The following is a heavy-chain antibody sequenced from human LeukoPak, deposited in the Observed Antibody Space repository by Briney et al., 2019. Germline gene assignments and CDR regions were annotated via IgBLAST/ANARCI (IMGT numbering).Heavy chain of an antibody. CDR3: ARTRDGPFAY. D-gene: IGHD5-24*01. V-gene: IGHV3-48*03. CDR2: ISNSGSSI. CDR1: GFTFSSYE. Sequence: GKSLRLSCAASGFTFSSYEMNWVRQAPGKGLEWLSHISNSGSSIQYADSVKGRFTISRDNAKNSLYLQMNSLRVEDTAVYYCARTRDGPFAYWGQGTLVTVSS. J-gene: IGHJ4*02.